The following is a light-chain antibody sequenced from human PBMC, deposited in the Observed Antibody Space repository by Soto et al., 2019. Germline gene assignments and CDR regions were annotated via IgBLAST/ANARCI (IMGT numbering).Light chain of an antibody. Sequence: EIVLTQSPGTLSLSPGERATLSCRASQSATGSYLAWYQQKPGQAPRLLVYGASRRATGIPDRFTGSGSGTDFTLTIRRLYPEDFAVYYCQQYGTLPRTFGQGTKVEIK. CDR2: GAS. CDR1: QSATGSY. V-gene: IGKV3-20*01. CDR3: QQYGTLPRT. J-gene: IGKJ1*01.